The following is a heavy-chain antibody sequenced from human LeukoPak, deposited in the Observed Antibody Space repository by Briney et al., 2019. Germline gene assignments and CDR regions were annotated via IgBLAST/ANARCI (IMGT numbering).Heavy chain of an antibody. V-gene: IGHV3-7*01. J-gene: IGHJ4*02. D-gene: IGHD2-2*01. CDR2: IDQDGSEK. Sequence: GGSLRLSCAASGFTFSDFWMTWFRQAPGKGLEWVANIDQDGSEKYYLDSVKGRLTISRDNAKNSPYLQMNSLSVEDTAVYYCATSPTGYQLLEPGCWGQGTLVTVSS. CDR3: ATSPTGYQLLEPGC. CDR1: GFTFSDFW.